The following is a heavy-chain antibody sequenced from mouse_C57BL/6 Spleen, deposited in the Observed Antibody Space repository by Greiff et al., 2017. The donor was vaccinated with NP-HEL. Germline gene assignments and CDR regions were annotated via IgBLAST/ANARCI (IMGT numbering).Heavy chain of an antibody. CDR1: GYTFTSYW. J-gene: IGHJ3*01. Sequence: QVQLQQPGAELVKPGASVKLSCKASGYTFTSYWMQWVKQRPGQGLEWIGEIDPSDSYTNYNQKFKGKATLTVDTSSSTAYMQLSSLTSEDSAVYYCVRFRGVFDYGRAYWGQGTLVTVSA. CDR2: IDPSDSYT. CDR3: VRFRGVFDYGRAY. V-gene: IGHV1-50*01. D-gene: IGHD1-2*01.